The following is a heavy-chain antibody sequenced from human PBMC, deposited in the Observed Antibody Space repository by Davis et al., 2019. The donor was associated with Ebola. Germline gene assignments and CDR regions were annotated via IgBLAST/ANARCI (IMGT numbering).Heavy chain of an antibody. CDR2: ISYDGSNK. V-gene: IGHV3-30*03. J-gene: IGHJ4*02. CDR3: HTSAAGTFGSDY. D-gene: IGHD6-13*01. Sequence: GESLKISCAASGFTVSSNYMSWVRQAPGKGPERVAVISYDGSNKYYADSVKGRFTISRDNSKNTLYLQMNSLRAEDTAVYYCHTSAAGTFGSDYWGQGTLVTVSS. CDR1: GFTVSSNY.